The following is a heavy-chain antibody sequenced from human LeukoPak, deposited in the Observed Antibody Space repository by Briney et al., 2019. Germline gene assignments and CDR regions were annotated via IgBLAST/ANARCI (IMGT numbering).Heavy chain of an antibody. D-gene: IGHD5-18*01. CDR2: INHSGST. Sequence: SETLSLTCAVYGGSFSGYYWSWIRQPPGKGLEWIGEINHSGSTNYNPSLKSRVTISVDTSKNQFSLKLSSVTAADTAVYYCARKDTAPYNSFDYWGQGTLVTVSS. CDR1: GGSFSGYY. J-gene: IGHJ4*02. CDR3: ARKDTAPYNSFDY. V-gene: IGHV4-34*01.